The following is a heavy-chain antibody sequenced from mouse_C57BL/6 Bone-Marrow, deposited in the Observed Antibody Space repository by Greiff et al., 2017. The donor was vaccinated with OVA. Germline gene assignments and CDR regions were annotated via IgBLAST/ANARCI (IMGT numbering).Heavy chain of an antibody. D-gene: IGHD1-1*01. Sequence: VQLQQPGAELVMPGASVKLSCKASGYTFTSYWMHWVKQRPGQGLEWIGEIDPSDSYTNYNQKFKGKSTLTVDKSSSTAYMQLSSLTSEDSAVYYCARDYCGSSPYYYAMDDWGQGTSVTVSS. CDR1: GYTFTSYW. CDR2: IDPSDSYT. CDR3: ARDYCGSSPYYYAMDD. V-gene: IGHV1-69*01. J-gene: IGHJ4*01.